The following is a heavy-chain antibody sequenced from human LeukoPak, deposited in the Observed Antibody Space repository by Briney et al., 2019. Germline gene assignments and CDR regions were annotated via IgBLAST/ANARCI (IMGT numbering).Heavy chain of an antibody. CDR2: INYNWKT. V-gene: IGHV4-31*03. J-gene: IGHJ4*02. CDR3: ATLYTSGWFVDY. D-gene: IGHD6-19*01. Sequence: PSETLSLTCTVSGASVSSGGHYWTWIRQHPGKGLEWIGYINYNWKTYYNPSLKSRVVISLDASKNQFSLNLSSVTAADTAIYHCATLYTSGWFVDYWGQGILVTVSS. CDR1: GASVSSGGHY.